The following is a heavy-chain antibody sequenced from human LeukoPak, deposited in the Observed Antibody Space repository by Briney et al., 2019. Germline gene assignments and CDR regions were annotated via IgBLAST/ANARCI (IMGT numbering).Heavy chain of an antibody. CDR2: ISSSNSSI. J-gene: IGHJ4*02. CDR3: ARANPRDY. V-gene: IGHV3-48*01. D-gene: IGHD1-14*01. Sequence: PGGSLRLPCAASGFTFSSYSMNWVRQAPGKGLEWVSYISSSNSSIYYAGSVKGRFTISRDNAKNSLYLQMNSLRVEDTAVYYCARANPRDYWGQGTLVTVSS. CDR1: GFTFSSYS.